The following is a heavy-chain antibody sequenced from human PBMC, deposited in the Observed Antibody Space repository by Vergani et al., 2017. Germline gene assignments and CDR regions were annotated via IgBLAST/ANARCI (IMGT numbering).Heavy chain of an antibody. CDR2: IYTSGST. V-gene: IGHV4-61*02. CDR1: GGSISSGSYY. Sequence: QVQLQESGPGLVKPSQTLSLTCTVSGGSISSGSYYWSWIRQPAGKGLEWIGRIYTSGSTNYNPSLKSRVTISVDTSKNQFSLKLSSVTAADTAVYYCAGAGIAAAGIGRHYYYYGMDVWGQGTTVTVSS. CDR3: AGAGIAAAGIGRHYYYYGMDV. D-gene: IGHD6-13*01. J-gene: IGHJ6*02.